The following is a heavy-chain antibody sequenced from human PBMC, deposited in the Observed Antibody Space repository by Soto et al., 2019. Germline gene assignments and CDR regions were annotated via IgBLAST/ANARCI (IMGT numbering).Heavy chain of an antibody. V-gene: IGHV1-69*06. D-gene: IGHD1-26*01. Sequence: QVVLLQSGAEVKEPGSSVRVSCQVSGSTFKNFALSWVRQAPGHGPEWMGGIVVDSNTAEYSQRFQDRVTITADTSTDTLYMELGSLTFEDTAVYYCARAIKRWEVNYYFDFWGQGTLVTVSS. CDR1: GSTFKNFA. CDR2: IVVDSNTA. J-gene: IGHJ4*02. CDR3: ARAIKRWEVNYYFDF.